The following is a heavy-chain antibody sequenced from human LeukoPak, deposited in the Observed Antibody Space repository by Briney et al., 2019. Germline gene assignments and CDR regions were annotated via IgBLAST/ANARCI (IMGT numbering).Heavy chain of an antibody. V-gene: IGHV3-48*03. CDR3: ARLTGTSDY. D-gene: IGHD1-7*01. CDR1: GFTFSSYE. J-gene: IGHJ4*02. CDR2: ISSSGSTI. Sequence: HPGGSLRLSCAASGFTFSSYEMHWVRQAPGKGREWVSYISSSGSTIYYADSVKGRFTISRDNAKNSLYLQMNSLRAEDTAVYYCARLTGTSDYWGQGTLVTVSS.